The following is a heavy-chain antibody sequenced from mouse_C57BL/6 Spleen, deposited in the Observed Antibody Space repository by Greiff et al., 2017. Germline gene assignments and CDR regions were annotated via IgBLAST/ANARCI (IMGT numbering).Heavy chain of an antibody. D-gene: IGHD2-1*01. CDR3: AREDYGNFRAMDY. J-gene: IGHJ4*01. CDR2: IYPGGGYT. V-gene: IGHV1-63*01. Sequence: VQLQQSGAELVRPGTSVKMSCKASGYTFTNYWIGWAKQRPGHGLEWIGDIYPGGGYTNYNEKFKGKATLTADKSYSTAYMQFSSLTSEDSAIYYCAREDYGNFRAMDYWGQGTSVTVSS. CDR1: GYTFTNYW.